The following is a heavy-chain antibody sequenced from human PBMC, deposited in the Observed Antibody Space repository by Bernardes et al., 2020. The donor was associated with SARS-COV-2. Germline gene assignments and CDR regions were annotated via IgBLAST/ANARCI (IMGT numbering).Heavy chain of an antibody. CDR3: ARSRPPRHYYGMDV. J-gene: IGHJ6*02. CDR1: GFSLSTSGVG. CDR2: IYWNDDK. Sequence: SGPTLVKPTETLTLTCTFSGFSLSTSGVGVGWIRQPPGQALEGLALIYWNDDKRYSPSLKSRLTITKDTSKNQVVLTMTNMDPVDTATYYCARSRPPRHYYGMDVWGQGTTVTVSS. V-gene: IGHV2-5*01.